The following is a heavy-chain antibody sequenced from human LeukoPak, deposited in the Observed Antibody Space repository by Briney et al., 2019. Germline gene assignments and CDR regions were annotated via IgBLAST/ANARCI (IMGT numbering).Heavy chain of an antibody. J-gene: IGHJ4*02. CDR2: IYHSGNT. CDR1: GASMSSNY. V-gene: IGHV4-4*09. Sequence: PSETLSLTCNVTGASMSSNYWSWIRQPPGKGLEWIGYIYHSGNTNYSPSLESRVTMSVDESKNQFSLRVHFVSAADTAVYYCASTRRAAVAGRFDSWGQGTLVTVSS. D-gene: IGHD6-19*01. CDR3: ASTRRAAVAGRFDS.